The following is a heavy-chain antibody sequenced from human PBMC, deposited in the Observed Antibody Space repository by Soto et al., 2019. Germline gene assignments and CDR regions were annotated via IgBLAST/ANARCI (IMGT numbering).Heavy chain of an antibody. CDR3: AKEVGYSSGWSEFDY. D-gene: IGHD6-19*01. CDR1: GFTFSSYA. J-gene: IGHJ4*02. CDR2: ISGSGGST. Sequence: EVQLLESGGGLVQPGGSLRLSCAASGFTFSSYAMSWVRQAPGKGLEWVSAISGSGGSTIYADSVRGRFTNSRDNSKNTLYLQMNSLRAEDTAVYYCAKEVGYSSGWSEFDYWGQGTLVTVSS. V-gene: IGHV3-23*01.